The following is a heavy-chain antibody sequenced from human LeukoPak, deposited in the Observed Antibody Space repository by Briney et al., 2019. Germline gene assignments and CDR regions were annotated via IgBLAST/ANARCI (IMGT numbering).Heavy chain of an antibody. CDR3: ATSTITGTTSFYVMDV. CDR1: GYTLTELS. Sequence: GGSVKVSCQVSGYTLTELSMHWVRQAPGKGLEWMGGFDPEDGETLYAQKFQGRVTMTEDTSTDTAYMELSSLRSEDTAVYYCATSTITGTTSFYVMDVWGQGTTVTASS. CDR2: FDPEDGET. V-gene: IGHV1-24*01. J-gene: IGHJ6*02. D-gene: IGHD1-7*01.